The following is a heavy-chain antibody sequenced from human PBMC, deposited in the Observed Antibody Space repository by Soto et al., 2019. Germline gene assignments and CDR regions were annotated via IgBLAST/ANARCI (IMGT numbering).Heavy chain of an antibody. J-gene: IGHJ5*02. D-gene: IGHD6-19*01. CDR3: ARGIAVAVVDP. Sequence: QVQLVESGGGLVKPGGSLRLSCAASGFSFSDYYMSWIRQAPGKGLEWVSYISSSSSYTNYADSVKGRFTISRDNAKNSLYLQMNSLRAEDTAVYYCARGIAVAVVDPWGQGTLVTVSS. CDR2: ISSSSSYT. V-gene: IGHV3-11*05. CDR1: GFSFSDYY.